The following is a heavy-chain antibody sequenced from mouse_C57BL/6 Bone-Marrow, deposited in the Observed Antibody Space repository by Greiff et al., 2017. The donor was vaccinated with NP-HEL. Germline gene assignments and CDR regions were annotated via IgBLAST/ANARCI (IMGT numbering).Heavy chain of an antibody. CDR1: GFTFSDYG. CDR3: ARRYDGYYGYAMDY. CDR2: ISNLAYSI. Sequence: EVNVVESGGGLVQPGGSLKLSCAASGFTFSDYGMAWVRQAPRKGPEWVAFISNLAYSIYYAATVTGRFTISRENAKNTLYLEMSSLRSEDTAMYYCARRYDGYYGYAMDYWGQGTSVTVSS. D-gene: IGHD2-3*01. V-gene: IGHV5-15*01. J-gene: IGHJ4*01.